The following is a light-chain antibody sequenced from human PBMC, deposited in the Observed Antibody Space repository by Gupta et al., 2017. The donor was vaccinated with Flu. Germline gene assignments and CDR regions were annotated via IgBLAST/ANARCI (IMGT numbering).Light chain of an antibody. CDR2: DDS. V-gene: IGLV3-21*02. J-gene: IGLJ3*02. Sequence: SSVLSPPRSLSLAPAQTARPTRGGSNLGTKSVDWYQHRPGQAPVMVIHDDSDRPSGIPERLSGSKFGNTATLIISKVETGEEDDYYCQVWGTTTDHPGVFGGGTKLTVL. CDR1: NLGTKS. CDR3: QVWGTTTDHPGV.